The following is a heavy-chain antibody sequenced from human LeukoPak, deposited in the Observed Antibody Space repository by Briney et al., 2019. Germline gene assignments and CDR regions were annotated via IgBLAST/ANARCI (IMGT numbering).Heavy chain of an antibody. Sequence: SSETLSLTCAVYGGSFSGYYWSWIRQPPGKGLEWIGSIYHSGSTYYNPSLKSRVTISVDTSKNQFSLKLSSVTAADTAVYYCARGGYYDYWGQGTLVTVSS. CDR2: IYHSGST. CDR3: ARGGYYDY. V-gene: IGHV4-34*01. J-gene: IGHJ4*02. D-gene: IGHD3-22*01. CDR1: GGSFSGYY.